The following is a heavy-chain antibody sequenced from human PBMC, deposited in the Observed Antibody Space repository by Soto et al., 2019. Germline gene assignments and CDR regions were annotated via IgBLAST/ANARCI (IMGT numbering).Heavy chain of an antibody. V-gene: IGHV4-59*10. CDR2: VYARGAT. Sequence: SETLSLTCSVSGASITSHYWSWIRQSAGEGLQWIGRVYARGATNYNPSLKSRVTISGDASKNQFSLKLTSVTAADTAVYYCARSSGDDFFYYGMDVWGHGTTVTVSS. CDR1: GASITSHY. J-gene: IGHJ6*02. D-gene: IGHD4-17*01. CDR3: ARSSGDDFFYYGMDV.